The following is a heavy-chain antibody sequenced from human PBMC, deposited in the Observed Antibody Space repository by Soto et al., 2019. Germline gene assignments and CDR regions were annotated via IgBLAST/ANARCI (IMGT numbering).Heavy chain of an antibody. CDR2: TYYSGST. V-gene: IGHV4-59*01. CDR3: ARVRGTAGKRYFDY. D-gene: IGHD6-13*01. Sequence: PSETLSLTCTVSGGSMIAYCWNWMRQPPGKGLQWIGYTYYSGSTTYNPSLKSRVTISVDSSKNQFSLKLDSVTPADTAVYYCARVRGTAGKRYFDYWGPGTLVTV. J-gene: IGHJ4*02. CDR1: GGSMIAYC.